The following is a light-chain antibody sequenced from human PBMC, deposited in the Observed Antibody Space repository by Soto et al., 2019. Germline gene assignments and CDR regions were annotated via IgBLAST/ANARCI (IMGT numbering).Light chain of an antibody. CDR2: GAS. Sequence: EIVMTQSPATLSVSPGERASLSCRASQSVGSNLDWYQQTAGQAPRLLIYGASTRATGIPARFSGSGSGTNFTLSISSLQSEDFAVYSCQQYTNWPYTFGQGTKLEIK. J-gene: IGKJ2*01. V-gene: IGKV3-15*01. CDR1: QSVGSN. CDR3: QQYTNWPYT.